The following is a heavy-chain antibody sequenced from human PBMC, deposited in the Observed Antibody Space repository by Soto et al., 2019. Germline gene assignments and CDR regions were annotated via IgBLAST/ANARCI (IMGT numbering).Heavy chain of an antibody. J-gene: IGHJ4*02. CDR1: GDSISSPKW. V-gene: IGHV4-4*02. D-gene: IGHD6-19*01. CDR2: IFHTGTT. CDR3: ARGLIQWLAPDS. Sequence: LSLTCAVSGDSISSPKWWSWVRQPPGKGLEWIGEIFHTGTTNYNPSLTSRVTIPVDESRNQFSLKVTSVTAADTAVYYCARGLIQWLAPDSWGQGALVTVSS.